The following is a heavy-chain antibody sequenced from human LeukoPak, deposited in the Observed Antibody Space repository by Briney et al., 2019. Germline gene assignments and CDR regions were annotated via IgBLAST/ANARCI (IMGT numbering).Heavy chain of an antibody. J-gene: IGHJ4*02. V-gene: IGHV3-11*01. CDR1: GITFTDHY. Sequence: GGSLRLSCAASGITFTDHYMNWIRQAPGKGLGWLSYISTSGRTIAYADSVKGRFTISRDNAKNSLYLQMNSLRADDTAVYYCARTKSEPTYGQHHGLDNWGQGTLVTVSS. D-gene: IGHD3-10*01. CDR2: ISTSGRTI. CDR3: ARTKSEPTYGQHHGLDN.